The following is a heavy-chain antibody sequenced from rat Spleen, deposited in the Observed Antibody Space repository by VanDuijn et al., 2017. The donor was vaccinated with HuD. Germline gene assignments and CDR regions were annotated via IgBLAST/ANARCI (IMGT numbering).Heavy chain of an antibody. CDR1: GFTFSNYD. D-gene: IGHD1-6*01. CDR3: TRGGMLRPFFFDY. Sequence: EVQLVESGGGLVQPGRSLKLSCVASGFTFSNYDMAWVRQAPTKGLEWVATIAYDGRSTYYRDSVKGRFTISRDNTKSTLYLQMDSLRSEDTATYYCTRGGMLRPFFFDYWGQGVMVTVSS. J-gene: IGHJ2*01. V-gene: IGHV5-29*01. CDR2: IAYDGRST.